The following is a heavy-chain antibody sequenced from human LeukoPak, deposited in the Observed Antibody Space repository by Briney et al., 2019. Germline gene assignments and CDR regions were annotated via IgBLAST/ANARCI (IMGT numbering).Heavy chain of an antibody. D-gene: IGHD6-13*01. CDR2: ISSSSSTI. Sequence: GGSLRLSCAASGFTFSSYSMTWVRQAPGKGLEWVSYISSSSSTIYYADSVKGRFTISRDNAKNSLYLQMNSLRAEDTAVYYCARHIAAAAGTTNWFDPWGQGTLVTVSS. J-gene: IGHJ5*02. CDR1: GFTFSSYS. CDR3: ARHIAAAAGTTNWFDP. V-gene: IGHV3-48*01.